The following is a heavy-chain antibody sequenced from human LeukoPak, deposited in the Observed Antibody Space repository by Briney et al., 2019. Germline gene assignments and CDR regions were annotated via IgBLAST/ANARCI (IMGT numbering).Heavy chain of an antibody. V-gene: IGHV5-51*01. CDR1: GCRFASFW. J-gene: IGHJ6*02. D-gene: IGHD6-13*01. Sequence: GGSLKISCKGSGCRFASFWIGWVRQMPGKGLEWMGIIYPGDSDTRYSPSFQGQVTISADKSISTTYVQWSSLKASDTAMYYCASIIVAAAGRGYYYCGMDVWGQGTTVTVSS. CDR3: ASIIVAAAGRGYYYCGMDV. CDR2: IYPGDSDT.